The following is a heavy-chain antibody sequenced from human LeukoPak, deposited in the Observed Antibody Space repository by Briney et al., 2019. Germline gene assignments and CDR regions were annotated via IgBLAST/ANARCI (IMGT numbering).Heavy chain of an antibody. CDR2: IYTSGST. D-gene: IGHD3-9*01. J-gene: IGHJ1*01. V-gene: IGHV4-61*02. Sequence: SETLSLTCTVSGGSISSGSYYWSWIRQPAGKGLEWIGRIYTSGSTNYNPSLKSRVTISVDTSKNQFSLKLSSVTAADTAVYYCARDKLPTYYDILTGGGYFQHWGQGTLVTVSS. CDR1: GGSISSGSYY. CDR3: ARDKLPTYYDILTGGGYFQH.